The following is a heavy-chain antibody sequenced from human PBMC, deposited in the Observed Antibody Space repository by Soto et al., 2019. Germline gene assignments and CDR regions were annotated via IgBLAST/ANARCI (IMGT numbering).Heavy chain of an antibody. Sequence: ASVKVSCKTSGGTFSSFAISWVRQAPGQGLEWMGGIIPIFETANYAQKFQGRVTITADEITGTAYMELRSLRSEDTGVYYCARDLEVVVLGVDHYYYYGMDVWGQGTTVTSP. J-gene: IGHJ6*02. CDR2: IIPIFETA. D-gene: IGHD2-15*01. CDR3: ARDLEVVVLGVDHYYYYGMDV. CDR1: GGTFSSFA. V-gene: IGHV1-69*13.